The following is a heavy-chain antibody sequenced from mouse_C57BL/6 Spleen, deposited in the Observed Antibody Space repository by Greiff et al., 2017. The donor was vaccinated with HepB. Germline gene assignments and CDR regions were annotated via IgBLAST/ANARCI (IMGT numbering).Heavy chain of an antibody. J-gene: IGHJ2*01. CDR2: ISDGGSYT. Sequence: EVQGVESGGGLVKPGGSLKLSCAASGFTFSSYAMSWVRQTPEKRLEWVATISDGGSYTYYPDNVKGRFTISRDNAKNNRYLQMSHLKSEDTAMYYCARCYDYDYWGQGTTLTVSS. V-gene: IGHV5-4*01. CDR1: GFTFSSYA. D-gene: IGHD2-4*01. CDR3: ARCYDYDY.